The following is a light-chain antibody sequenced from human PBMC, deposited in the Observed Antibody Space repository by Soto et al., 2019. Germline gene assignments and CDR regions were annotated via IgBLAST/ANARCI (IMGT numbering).Light chain of an antibody. J-gene: IGLJ1*01. V-gene: IGLV2-8*01. CDR1: SSDVGGYNY. CDR3: NSYAGRNTLYV. Sequence: QSALTQPHCASGSPRQSVTIACTGTSSDVGGYNYVSSYQQHPGKAPKLIIYELSKRPSGVPDRFSGFKSGNTASLTVSGLQAEDEADYYCNSYAGRNTLYVSGTGTKVTVL. CDR2: ELS.